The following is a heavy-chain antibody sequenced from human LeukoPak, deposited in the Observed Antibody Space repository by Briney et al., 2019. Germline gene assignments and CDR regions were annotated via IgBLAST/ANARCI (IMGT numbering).Heavy chain of an antibody. CDR2: ISGSGGST. J-gene: IGHJ6*02. V-gene: IGHV3-23*01. CDR3: AKDVYDSSGYYKDTYYYYYYGMDV. Sequence: PGGSLRLSCAASGFTFSSYAMSWVRQAPGKGLEWVSAISGSGGSTYYADSVKGRFTISRDNSKNTLYLQMNSLRAEDTAVYYCAKDVYDSSGYYKDTYYYYYYGMDVWGQGTTVTVSS. CDR1: GFTFSSYA. D-gene: IGHD3-22*01.